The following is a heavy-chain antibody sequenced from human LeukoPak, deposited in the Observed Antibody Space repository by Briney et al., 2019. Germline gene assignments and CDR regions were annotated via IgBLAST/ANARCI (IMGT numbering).Heavy chain of an antibody. CDR3: ARINADDILTGYFYY. CDR2: IIPIFGTA. CDR1: GGTFSSYA. Sequence: GASVKVSCKASGGTFSSYAISWVRQAPGQGLEWMGGIIPIFGTANYAQKFQGRVTITADESTSTAYMELSSLRSEDTAVYCCARINADDILTGYFYYWGQGTLVTVSS. J-gene: IGHJ4*02. V-gene: IGHV1-69*13. D-gene: IGHD3-9*01.